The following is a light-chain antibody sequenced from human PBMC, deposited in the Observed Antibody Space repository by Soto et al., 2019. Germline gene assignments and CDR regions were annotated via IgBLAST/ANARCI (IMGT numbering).Light chain of an antibody. CDR1: QSIRSER. V-gene: IGKV3-20*01. CDR3: QEYDGAPIT. J-gene: IGKJ5*01. Sequence: EIVLTQSPGTLSLSPGERATLSCRPSQSIRSERLAWYQQKPGQAPRLVIFDASNRASGMPERFSGSGSGTDLTITIARLEPEDFEVYDGQEYDGAPITFGLGTRLEIK. CDR2: DAS.